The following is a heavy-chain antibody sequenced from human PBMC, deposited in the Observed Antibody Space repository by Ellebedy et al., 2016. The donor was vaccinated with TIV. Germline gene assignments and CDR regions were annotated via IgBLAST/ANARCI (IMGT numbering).Heavy chain of an antibody. CDR2: IYYSGST. J-gene: IGHJ4*02. D-gene: IGHD6-19*01. CDR1: GGSISSYY. CDR3: ARDGSSGWHPVDY. Sequence: MPSETLSLTCTVSGGSISSYYWSWIRQPPGKGLEWIGYIYYSGSTNYNPSLKSRVTISVDTSKNQFSLKLSSVTAADTAVYYCARDGSSGWHPVDYWGQGTLVTVSS. V-gene: IGHV4-59*01.